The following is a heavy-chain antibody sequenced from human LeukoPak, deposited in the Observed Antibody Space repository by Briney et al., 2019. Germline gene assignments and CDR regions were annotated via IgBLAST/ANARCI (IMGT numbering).Heavy chain of an antibody. D-gene: IGHD3-22*01. Sequence: PGGSLRLSCAASGFTFSSYWMNWVRQAPGKGLEGVANIKQDGSEKYYVDSVKGRFTISRDNAKNSLYLQMNSLRAEDTAVYSRANERSGYYVDYWGQGTLVTVSS. CDR3: ANERSGYYVDY. J-gene: IGHJ4*02. V-gene: IGHV3-7*01. CDR1: GFTFSSYW. CDR2: IKQDGSEK.